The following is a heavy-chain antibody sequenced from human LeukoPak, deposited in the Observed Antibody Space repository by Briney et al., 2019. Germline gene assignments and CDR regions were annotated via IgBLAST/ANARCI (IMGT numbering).Heavy chain of an antibody. J-gene: IGHJ4*02. Sequence: GGSLRLSCAASGFTFSSYWMSWVRQTPGKGLEWVANIKQDGSEKYCVDSVKGRFTISRDNSKNTLYLQMNSLRAEDTAVYYCARGKWELPFDYWGQGTLVTVSS. CDR1: GFTFSSYW. CDR3: ARGKWELPFDY. CDR2: IKQDGSEK. V-gene: IGHV3-7*01. D-gene: IGHD1-26*01.